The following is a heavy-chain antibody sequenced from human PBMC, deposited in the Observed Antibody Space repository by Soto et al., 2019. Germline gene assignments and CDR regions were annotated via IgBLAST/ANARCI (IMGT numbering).Heavy chain of an antibody. Sequence: PGGSLRLSCAASGFTFSSYGMHWVRQAPGKGLEWVAVIWYDGSNKYYADSVKGRFTISRDNSKNTLYLQMNSLRAEDTAVYYCARENYGSGSYRDIMHNCMDVWGQGTTVTVSS. D-gene: IGHD3-10*01. CDR2: IWYDGSNK. J-gene: IGHJ6*02. CDR3: ARENYGSGSYRDIMHNCMDV. CDR1: GFTFSSYG. V-gene: IGHV3-33*01.